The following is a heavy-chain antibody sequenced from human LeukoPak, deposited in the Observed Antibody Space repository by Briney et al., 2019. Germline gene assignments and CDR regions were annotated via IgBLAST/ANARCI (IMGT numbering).Heavy chain of an antibody. D-gene: IGHD3-22*01. J-gene: IGHJ6*03. CDR2: INHSGST. V-gene: IGHV4-34*01. CDR3: ARLRSYYDSSGYYSRGYYYYYMDV. CDR1: GGSFSGYY. Sequence: SEALSLACAVYGGSFSGYYLSWVRQPPGKGLEWVGEINHSGSTNYNPSLKSRVTISVDTSKNQFSLKLSSVTAADTAVYYCARLRSYYDSSGYYSRGYYYYYMDVWGKGTTVTISS.